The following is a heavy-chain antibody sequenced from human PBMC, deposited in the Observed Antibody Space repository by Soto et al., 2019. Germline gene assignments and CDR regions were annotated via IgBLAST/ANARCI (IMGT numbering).Heavy chain of an antibody. Sequence: GGSLRLSCAASGFTFSDAWMSWVRQAPGKGLDWVGRIKSKSDGGTTEYAAPVRGRFTISRDDSKNTLYLQMNSLKTEDTAVYYCTTSGYYYYYGMDVWGQGTTVTVSS. D-gene: IGHD3-10*01. CDR2: IKSKSDGGTT. CDR1: GFTFSDAW. V-gene: IGHV3-15*01. J-gene: IGHJ6*02. CDR3: TTSGYYYYYGMDV.